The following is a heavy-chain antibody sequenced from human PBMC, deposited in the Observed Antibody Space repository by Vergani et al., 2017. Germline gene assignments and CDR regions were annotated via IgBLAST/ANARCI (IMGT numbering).Heavy chain of an antibody. V-gene: IGHV3-23*01. CDR3: TKSAVTDNAYYDILTGYYIYDCGMDV. D-gene: IGHD3-9*01. Sequence: EVQLLESGGGLVQPGGSLRLSCAASGFTFSSYAMSWVRQAPGKGLEWVSAISGSGGSTYYADSVKGRFTISRDNSKNTLYLQMNSLRAEDTAVYVGTKSAVTDNAYYDILTGYYIYDCGMDVWGQGTTVTVAS. CDR1: GFTFSSYA. J-gene: IGHJ6*02. CDR2: ISGSGGST.